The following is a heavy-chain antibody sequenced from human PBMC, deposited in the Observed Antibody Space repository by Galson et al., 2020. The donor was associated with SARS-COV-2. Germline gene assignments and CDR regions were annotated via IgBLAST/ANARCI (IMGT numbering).Heavy chain of an antibody. V-gene: IGHV4-61*01. CDR1: GGSVSSGSYY. D-gene: IGHD2-21*01. Sequence: SETLSLTCTVSGGSVSSGSYYWTWIRQPPGKGLDWIGYIYYSGSTNYNPSLKSRVTISVDTSKNQFSLKLSSVTAADTAVYYCARSPIYLGGNNWFDPWGQGTLVTVSS. CDR2: IYYSGST. CDR3: ARSPIYLGGNNWFDP. J-gene: IGHJ5*02.